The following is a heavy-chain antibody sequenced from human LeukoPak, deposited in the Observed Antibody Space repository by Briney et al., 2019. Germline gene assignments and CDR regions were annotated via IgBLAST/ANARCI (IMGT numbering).Heavy chain of an antibody. CDR2: IIPIFGIA. CDR3: ASIYDSSGYVFDY. V-gene: IGHV1-69*02. CDR1: GYIFTGYY. J-gene: IGHJ4*02. D-gene: IGHD3-22*01. Sequence: GASVKVSCKASGYIFTGYYIYWVRQAPGQGLEWMGRIIPIFGIANYAQKFQGRVTITADKSTSTAYMELSSLRSEDTAVYYCASIYDSSGYVFDYWGQGTLVTVSS.